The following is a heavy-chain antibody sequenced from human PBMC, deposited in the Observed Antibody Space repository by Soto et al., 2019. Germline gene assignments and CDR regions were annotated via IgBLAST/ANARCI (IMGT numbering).Heavy chain of an antibody. V-gene: IGHV4-31*03. CDR3: ARLTYYYGSGSYGFGGFNETPEYYFDY. CDR1: GGSISSGGYY. J-gene: IGHJ4*02. CDR2: IYYSGST. Sequence: QVQLQESGPGLVKPSQTLSLTCTVSGGSISSGGYYWSWIRQHPGKGLEWIGYIYYSGSTYYNPSLKSRVTISVDTSKNQFSLKLSSVTAADTAVYYCARLTYYYGSGSYGFGGFNETPEYYFDYWGQGTLVTVSS. D-gene: IGHD3-10*01.